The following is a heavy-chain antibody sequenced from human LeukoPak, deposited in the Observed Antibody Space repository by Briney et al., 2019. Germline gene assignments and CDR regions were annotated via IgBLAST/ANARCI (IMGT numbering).Heavy chain of an antibody. D-gene: IGHD3-10*01. CDR3: ARGSSSRNVGSFDY. J-gene: IGHJ4*02. CDR2: IKQDESEK. V-gene: IGHV3-7*04. Sequence: PGGPLRLSCVASRFTFSSFWMSWVRQAPGKGLEWVANIKQDESEKYYVDSVKGRFTISRDNAKNSLYLQMDSLRAEDTAIYYCARGSSSRNVGSFDYWGQGTLVTVSS. CDR1: RFTFSSFW.